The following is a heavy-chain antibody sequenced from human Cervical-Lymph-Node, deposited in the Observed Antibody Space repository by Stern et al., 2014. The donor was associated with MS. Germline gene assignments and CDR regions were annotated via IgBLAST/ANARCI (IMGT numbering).Heavy chain of an antibody. CDR2: IYYTGSP. CDR1: GGSISSGGYY. V-gene: IGHV4-31*03. D-gene: IGHD3-22*01. CDR3: ARDVALGYYDTSGYFAFDI. J-gene: IGHJ3*02. Sequence: VQLVESGPGLVKPSQTLSLTCTVSGGSISSGGYYWNWIRQHPERGLEWIGYIYYTGSPYYNPSLKSRVTISVDTSANRFSLSLSSVTAADTAVYYCARDVALGYYDTSGYFAFDIWGPGTRVTVAS.